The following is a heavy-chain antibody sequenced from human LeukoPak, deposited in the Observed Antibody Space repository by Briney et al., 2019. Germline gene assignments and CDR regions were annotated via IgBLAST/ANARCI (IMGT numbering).Heavy chain of an antibody. D-gene: IGHD6-13*01. CDR2: IYTSGST. Sequence: SETLSLTCTVSGNSISSGDNYWSWIRQPAGKGLEWIGRIYTSGSTNYNPSLKSRVTISVDTSKNQFSLKLNSVTAADTAVYYCARHVRKRGIAAAGSPGWFDPWGQGTLVTVSS. CDR1: GNSISSGDNY. J-gene: IGHJ5*02. CDR3: ARHVRKRGIAAAGSPGWFDP. V-gene: IGHV4-61*02.